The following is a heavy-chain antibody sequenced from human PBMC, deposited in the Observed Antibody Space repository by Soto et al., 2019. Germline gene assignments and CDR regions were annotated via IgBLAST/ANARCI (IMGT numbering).Heavy chain of an antibody. CDR1: GYTFTGYY. J-gene: IGHJ6*02. D-gene: IGHD3-10*01. CDR2: INPNSGGT. V-gene: IGHV1-2*04. CDR3: ARTVRGVDSYSYGMDV. Sequence: QVQLVQSGAEVKKPGASVKVSCKASGYTFTGYYMHWVRQAPGQGLEWMGWINPNSGGTNYAQKFQGWVTMTRDTSISTAYMELSRLRSDDTAVYYCARTVRGVDSYSYGMDVWGQGTTVTVSS.